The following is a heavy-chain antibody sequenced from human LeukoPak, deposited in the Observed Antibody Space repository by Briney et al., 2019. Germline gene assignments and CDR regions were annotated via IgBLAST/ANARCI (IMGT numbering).Heavy chain of an antibody. J-gene: IGHJ6*02. CDR2: ISYDGSNK. D-gene: IGHD2-2*01. CDR3: AKDTHRRGTSPYGMDV. V-gene: IGHV3-30*18. Sequence: GRSLRLSCAASGFTFSSYGMHWVRQAPGKGLEWVAVISYDGSNKYYADSVKGRFTISRDNSKNTLYLQMNSLRAEDTAVYYCAKDTHRRGTSPYGMDVWGQGTTVTVSS. CDR1: GFTFSSYG.